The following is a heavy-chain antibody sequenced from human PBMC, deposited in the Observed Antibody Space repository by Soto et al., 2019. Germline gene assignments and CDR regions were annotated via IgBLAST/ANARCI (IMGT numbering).Heavy chain of an antibody. CDR1: GYSLTGYW. CDR2: IYPGDSDI. J-gene: IGHJ4*02. V-gene: IGHV5-51*01. Sequence: GAEVKKPGESLKISWKGSGYSLTGYWIGWVRQMPGKGLEWMGIIYPGDSDIRYSPSFQGQVTISADKSTSTAYLQWSSLKASDTAMYYCTRRGEMATSSFDYWGQGTLVTVSS. CDR3: TRRGEMATSSFDY. D-gene: IGHD5-12*01.